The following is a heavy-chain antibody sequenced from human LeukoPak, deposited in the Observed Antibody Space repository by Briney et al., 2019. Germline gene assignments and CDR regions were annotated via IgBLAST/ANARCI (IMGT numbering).Heavy chain of an antibody. D-gene: IGHD4-11*01. J-gene: IGHJ5*02. CDR2: ISHIGST. V-gene: IGHV4-38-2*02. CDR1: GYSINNGYN. CDR3: ARTYINFHNYFDP. Sequence: PSETLSLTCSVSGYSINNGYNWGWVRQPPGKGLECIGSISHIGSTYYNPSLESRVTISLDTSKNQFSLELSSVTAADTAVYYCARTYINFHNYFDPWGQGTLVTVSS.